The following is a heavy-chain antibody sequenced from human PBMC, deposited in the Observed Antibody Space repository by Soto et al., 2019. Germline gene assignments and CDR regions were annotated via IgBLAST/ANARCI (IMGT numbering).Heavy chain of an antibody. J-gene: IGHJ6*02. CDR3: ASLNNWSSGDGRIDV. CDR2: IMPLYAKP. Sequence: QVQLVQSGAEVNKPGSSVKVSCKASGGTFNTYTISWVRQVPGQGLEWMGGIMPLYAKPTYAQTFQGRLMIAADEHTNTVYMELSSLRSEVTALYYCASLNNWSSGDGRIDVWGRGTAVSVSS. V-gene: IGHV1-69*01. D-gene: IGHD1-20*01. CDR1: GGTFNTYT.